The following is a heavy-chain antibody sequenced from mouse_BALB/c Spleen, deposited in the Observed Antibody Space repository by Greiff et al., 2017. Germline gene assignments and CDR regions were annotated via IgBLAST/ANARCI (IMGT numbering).Heavy chain of an antibody. J-gene: IGHJ2*01. CDR3: AKERYYGNYVGYFDY. V-gene: IGHV3-6*02. CDR2: ISYDGSN. D-gene: IGHD2-1*01. Sequence: EVKLLESGPGLVKPSQSLSLTCSVTGYSITSGYYWNWIRQFPGNKLEWMGYISYDGSNNYNPSLKNRISITRDTSKNQFFLKLNSVTTEDTATYYCAKERYYGNYVGYFDYWGQGTTLTVSS. CDR1: GYSITSGYY.